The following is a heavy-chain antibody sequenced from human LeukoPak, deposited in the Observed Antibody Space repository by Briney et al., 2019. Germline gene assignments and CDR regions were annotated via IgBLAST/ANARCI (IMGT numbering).Heavy chain of an antibody. Sequence: TGGSLRLSCAASGFIFSSYGMHWVRQAPGKGLEWVSFIRFDASDEFYADSVKGRFSISRDKSTNTLYLQMNSLRAEDTAIYCCAKDRCLYCHSATYYDYWGQGTLVTVSS. CDR2: IRFDASDE. CDR3: AKDRCLYCHSATYYDY. CDR1: GFIFSSYG. D-gene: IGHD2/OR15-2a*01. J-gene: IGHJ4*02. V-gene: IGHV3-30*02.